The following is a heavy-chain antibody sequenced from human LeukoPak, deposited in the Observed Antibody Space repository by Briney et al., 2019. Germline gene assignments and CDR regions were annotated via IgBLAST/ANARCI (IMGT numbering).Heavy chain of an antibody. J-gene: IGHJ3*02. Sequence: SGPTLVKPTQTLTLTCSFSGFSLTTAGVGVGWIRQPLGKALEWLAFIFWDDDKRYRPSFKNRLTITMDTSKNQVVLTMTNMDPVDAGTFYCAHSGELGARAFDMWGQGIMVTVSS. CDR2: IFWDDDK. CDR3: AHSGELGARAFDM. D-gene: IGHD4/OR15-4a*01. V-gene: IGHV2-5*02. CDR1: GFSLTTAGVG.